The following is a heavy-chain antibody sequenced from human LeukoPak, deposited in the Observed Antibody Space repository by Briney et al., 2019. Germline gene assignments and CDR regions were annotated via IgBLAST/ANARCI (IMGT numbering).Heavy chain of an antibody. CDR3: AKDQEGSSWYYYFDY. V-gene: IGHV3-23*01. Sequence: PGGSLRLSCPASGFTFNNYAMIWVRQAPGKGLEWVSGISGSGGSTYYADSVKGRFTISRDNSKNTLYLQMNSLRAEDTAVYYCAKDQEGSSWYYYFDYWGQGTLVTVSS. CDR2: ISGSGGST. CDR1: GFTFNNYA. D-gene: IGHD6-13*01. J-gene: IGHJ4*02.